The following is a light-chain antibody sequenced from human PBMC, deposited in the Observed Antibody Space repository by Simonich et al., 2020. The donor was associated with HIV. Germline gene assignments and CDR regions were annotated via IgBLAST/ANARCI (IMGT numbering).Light chain of an antibody. J-gene: IGKJ1*01. CDR1: QSVLYSSNNKNY. CDR2: WAS. Sequence: DIVMTQSPDSLAVSLCERATINCKTSQSVLYSSNNKNYLVWYPQKPGQPPNMLIYWASTRESGVPDRFRGSGSGTDFTLTISSLQAEDVAVYYCQQYYSSPRTFGQGTKVEIK. CDR3: QQYYSSPRT. V-gene: IGKV4-1*01.